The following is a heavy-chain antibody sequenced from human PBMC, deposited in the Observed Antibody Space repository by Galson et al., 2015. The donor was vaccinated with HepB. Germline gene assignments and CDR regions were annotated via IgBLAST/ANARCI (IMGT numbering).Heavy chain of an antibody. V-gene: IGHV1-18*01. D-gene: IGHD5-12*01. Sequence: SVKVSCKASGYTFTSYGISWVRQAPGQGLEWMGWISAYNGNTNYAQKLQGRVTMTTDTSTSTAYMELWSLRSDDTAVYYCARVYSGYDYSYYYYYMDVWGKGTTVTVSS. CDR1: GYTFTSYG. CDR2: ISAYNGNT. CDR3: ARVYSGYDYSYYYYYMDV. J-gene: IGHJ6*03.